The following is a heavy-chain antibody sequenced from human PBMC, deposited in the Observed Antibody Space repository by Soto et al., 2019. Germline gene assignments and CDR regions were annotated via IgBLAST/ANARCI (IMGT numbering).Heavy chain of an antibody. D-gene: IGHD6-13*01. CDR1: GYTLTELS. V-gene: IGHV1-24*01. CDR3: ATVYSSSWYISY. J-gene: IGHJ4*02. Sequence: VKVSCKVSGYTLTELSMHWVRQAPGKGLEWMGGFDLEDGETIYAQKFQGRVTMTEDTSTDTAYMELSSLRFEDTAVYYCATVYSSSWYISYWGQGTLVTVS. CDR2: FDLEDGET.